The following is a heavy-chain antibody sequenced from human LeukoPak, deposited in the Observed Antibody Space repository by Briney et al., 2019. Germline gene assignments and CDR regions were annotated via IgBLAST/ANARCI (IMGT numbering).Heavy chain of an antibody. D-gene: IGHD1-14*01. J-gene: IGHJ4*02. CDR1: GFTVITND. CDR2: LYSDGNT. CDR3: ARGVEPLAANTLAY. Sequence: GGSLRLSCAASGFTVITNDMTSVRQAPGKGLEWVSVLYSDGNTKYAGSVQGRFTISRDNSKNTLYLEMNSLSPDDTAVYYCARGVEPLAANTLAYWGQGTLVTVSS. V-gene: IGHV3-53*01.